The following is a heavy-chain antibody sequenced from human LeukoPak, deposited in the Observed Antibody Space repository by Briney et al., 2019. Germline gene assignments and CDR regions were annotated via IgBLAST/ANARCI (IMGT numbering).Heavy chain of an antibody. Sequence: TSETLSLTCTVSGDSISSSNYYWAWIRQPPGKGLEWIGSIYFSGSAYYNPSLKSRVTISADTSKNQFSLKLSSVTAADTAVYYCASRRGLYWGQGTLVTVSS. CDR3: ASRRGLY. V-gene: IGHV4-39*01. D-gene: IGHD6-25*01. J-gene: IGHJ4*02. CDR2: IYFSGSA. CDR1: GDSISSSNYY.